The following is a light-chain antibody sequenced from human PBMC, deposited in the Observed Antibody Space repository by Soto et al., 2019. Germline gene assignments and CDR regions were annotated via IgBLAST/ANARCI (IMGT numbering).Light chain of an antibody. CDR3: QQYNVCPLT. CDR2: GAS. J-gene: IGKJ1*01. CDR1: QSVSSK. V-gene: IGKV3-15*01. Sequence: HSASAVSYSPGETATLSCRASQSVSSKVAWYQQRPGKAPSLLILGASTRPSGVPARFSGSGSGTEFTPTISSLQSEDFAIYYCQQYNVCPLTFGQGTKVDIK.